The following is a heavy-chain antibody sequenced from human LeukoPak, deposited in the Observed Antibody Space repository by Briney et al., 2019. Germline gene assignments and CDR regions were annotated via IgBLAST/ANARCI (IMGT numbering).Heavy chain of an antibody. Sequence: ASVKVSCKASGYTFTGYYMHWVRQAPGQGLEWMGWINPNSGGTNYAQKFQGRVTMTRDTSISTAYMELSRLRSDDTAVYYCAREDNWHDGENWFDPWGQGTLVTVSS. CDR1: GYTFTGYY. CDR2: INPNSGGT. J-gene: IGHJ5*02. CDR3: AREDNWHDGENWFDP. V-gene: IGHV1-2*02. D-gene: IGHD1-1*01.